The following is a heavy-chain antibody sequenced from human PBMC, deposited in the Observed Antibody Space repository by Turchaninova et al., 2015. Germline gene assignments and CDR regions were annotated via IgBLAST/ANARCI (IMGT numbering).Heavy chain of an antibody. CDR3: ARDPSGRRFGYYFDY. V-gene: IGHV1-69*01. CDR2: IIPIFGTA. Sequence: QVQLVQSGAEVTKPASSGKVSCKGSGGTFRSYAISWGGQAPGQGLEWMGGIIPIFGTANYAQKFQGRVTITADESTSTAYMELSSLRSEDTAVYYCARDPSGRRFGYYFDYWGQGTLVTVSS. D-gene: IGHD3-16*01. CDR1: GGTFRSYA. J-gene: IGHJ4*02.